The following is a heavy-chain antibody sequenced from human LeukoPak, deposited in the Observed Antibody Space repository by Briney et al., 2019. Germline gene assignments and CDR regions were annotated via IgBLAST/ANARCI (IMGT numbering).Heavy chain of an antibody. CDR3: AREKYYYGSGSSFPNSRWFDP. V-gene: IGHV4-4*02. CDR2: IYHSGST. J-gene: IGHJ5*02. Sequence: PSGTLSLTCAVSGGSISSSNWWSWVRQPPGKGLEWIGEIYHSGSTNYNPSLKSRVTISVDKSKNQFSLKLSSVTAADTAVYYCAREKYYYGSGSSFPNSRWFDPWGQGTLVTVSS. CDR1: GGSISSSNW. D-gene: IGHD3-10*01.